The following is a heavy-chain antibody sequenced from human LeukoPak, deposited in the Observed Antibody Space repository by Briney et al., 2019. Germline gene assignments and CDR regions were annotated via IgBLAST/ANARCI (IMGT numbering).Heavy chain of an antibody. J-gene: IGHJ4*02. Sequence: GESLKISCKGSGYSFTSYWIGWVRQMPGKGLEWMGIIYPGDSDTRYSPSFQGQVTISADKSISTAYLQWSSLKASDTAMYYCARQYQLLQSSYYFDYWGLGTLVTVSS. CDR3: ARQYQLLQSSYYFDY. D-gene: IGHD2-2*01. V-gene: IGHV5-51*01. CDR1: GYSFTSYW. CDR2: IYPGDSDT.